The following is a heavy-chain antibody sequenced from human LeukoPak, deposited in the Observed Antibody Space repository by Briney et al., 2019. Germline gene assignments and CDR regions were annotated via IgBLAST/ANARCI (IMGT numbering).Heavy chain of an antibody. V-gene: IGHV4-4*08. CDR3: ARSPIAVAGTEYYFDY. CDR1: GGSISTDY. D-gene: IGHD6-19*01. Sequence: SETLSLTCTVSGGSISTDYWSWIRQPPGKGLEWIAYFSDSGSSNYNPSLKSRVTISVDTSKNQFSLKLSSVTAADTAVYYCARSPIAVAGTEYYFDYWGQGTLVTVSS. J-gene: IGHJ4*02. CDR2: FSDSGSS.